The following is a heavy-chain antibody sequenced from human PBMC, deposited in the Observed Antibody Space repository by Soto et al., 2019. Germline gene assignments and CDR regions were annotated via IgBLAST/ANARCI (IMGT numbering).Heavy chain of an antibody. CDR3: VKETVGGIVVVPY. CDR1: GFTFSSYA. V-gene: IGHV3-64D*06. CDR2: ISSNGGST. Sequence: GGSLRLSCSASGFTFSSYAMRWVRQAPGKGLEYVSAISSNGGSTYYADSVKGRFTISRDNSKNTLYLQMSSLRAEDTAVYYCVKETVGGIVVVPYWGQGTLVTVSS. J-gene: IGHJ4*02. D-gene: IGHD2-2*01.